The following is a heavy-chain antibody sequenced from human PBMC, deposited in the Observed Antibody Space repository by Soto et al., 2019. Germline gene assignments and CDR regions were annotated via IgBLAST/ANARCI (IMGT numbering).Heavy chain of an antibody. CDR3: ASSLYDYIWGSYRLYFDY. J-gene: IGHJ4*02. CDR2: IYYSGST. V-gene: IGHV4-31*03. Sequence: SETLSLTCTVSGGSISSGGYYWSWIRQHPGKALEWIGYIYYSGSTYYNPSLKSRVTISVDTSKNQFSLKLSSVTAADTAVYYCASSLYDYIWGSYRLYFDYWGQGTLVTVSS. CDR1: GGSISSGGYY. D-gene: IGHD3-16*02.